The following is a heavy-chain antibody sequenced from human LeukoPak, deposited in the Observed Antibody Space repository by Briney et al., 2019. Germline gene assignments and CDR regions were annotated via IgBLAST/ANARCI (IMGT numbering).Heavy chain of an antibody. D-gene: IGHD3-22*01. CDR1: GFTFSSYA. Sequence: GGSLRLSCAASGFTFSSYAMSWVRQAPGKGLEWVSVISGSGGSTYCADSVKGRFTISRDNSKNTLYLQMNSLRAEDTAVYYCAITLYDTSGYYSHWGQGTLVTVSS. V-gene: IGHV3-23*01. J-gene: IGHJ4*02. CDR2: ISGSGGST. CDR3: AITLYDTSGYYSH.